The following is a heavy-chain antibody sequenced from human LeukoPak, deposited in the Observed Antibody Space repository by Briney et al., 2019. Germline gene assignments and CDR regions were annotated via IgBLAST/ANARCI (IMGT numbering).Heavy chain of an antibody. J-gene: IGHJ5*02. CDR3: ARHRYITIFGVATTNWFDP. Sequence: SETLSLTCTVSGGSISSYYWSWIRQPPGKGLEWIGSIYYSGSTYYNPSLKSRVTISVDTSKNQFSLKLSSVTAADTAVYYCARHRYITIFGVATTNWFDPWGQGTLVTVSS. CDR1: GGSISSYY. CDR2: IYYSGST. V-gene: IGHV4-39*01. D-gene: IGHD3-3*01.